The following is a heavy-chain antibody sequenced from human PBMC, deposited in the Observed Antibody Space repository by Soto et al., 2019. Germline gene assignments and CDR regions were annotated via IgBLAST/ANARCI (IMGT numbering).Heavy chain of an antibody. D-gene: IGHD6-13*01. V-gene: IGHV4-31*03. CDR3: AREVTAAAHMDV. Sequence: SETLSLTCTVSGGSISSGGYYWSWIRQHPGKGLEWIGYIYYSGSTYYNPSLKIRVTISVDTSKNQFSLKLSSVTAADTAVYYCAREVTAAAHMDVSCQGRXVTVSS. J-gene: IGHJ6*02. CDR1: GGSISSGGYY. CDR2: IYYSGST.